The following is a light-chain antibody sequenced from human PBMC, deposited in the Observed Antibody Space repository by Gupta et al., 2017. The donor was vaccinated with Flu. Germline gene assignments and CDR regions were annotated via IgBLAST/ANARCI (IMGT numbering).Light chain of an antibody. CDR2: GAS. CDR1: QSVSSSY. J-gene: IGKJ1*01. Sequence: EIVLTQSRGTLSLSPGERATLSCRASQSVSSSYLAWYQQTPGQAPRLLLYGASSTATVIKKTFTGSACTTDFTLTISRLAPADFAVYYCQKNRRTKTTFGQ. V-gene: IGKV3-20*01. CDR3: QKNRRTKTT.